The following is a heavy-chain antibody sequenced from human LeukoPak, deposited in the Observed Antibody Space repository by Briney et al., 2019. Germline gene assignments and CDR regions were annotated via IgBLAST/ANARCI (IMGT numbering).Heavy chain of an antibody. D-gene: IGHD3-22*01. CDR2: GNTNSGGA. CDR3: ARESRYYDSSGDFDY. V-gene: IGHV1-2*02. J-gene: IGHJ4*02. CDR1: GYTFTGAY. Sequence: GASLRSSCKASGYTFTGAYMHWGRDAPGHKLERVGWGNTNSGGANYVQRCQSTVTITRGTSISAAYMGLSSLRDQATAVYYCARESRYYDSSGDFDYWGQGTLVTVSS.